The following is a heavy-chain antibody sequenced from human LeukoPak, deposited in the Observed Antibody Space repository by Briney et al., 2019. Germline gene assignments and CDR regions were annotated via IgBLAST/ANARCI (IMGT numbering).Heavy chain of an antibody. J-gene: IGHJ6*03. CDR2: ISPYNYNT. V-gene: IGHV1-18*01. Sequence: ASVKVSCKASDNSFTNYGVSWVRQAPGQGLEWLGCISPYNYNTSSSPEVQGRVTLTLDTSARTAYMELRSLRSDDTAIYYCARGFCSSVDCHRYYYHYMDVWGKGTTVTVSS. CDR3: ARGFCSSVDCHRYYYHYMDV. CDR1: DNSFTNYG. D-gene: IGHD2-2*01.